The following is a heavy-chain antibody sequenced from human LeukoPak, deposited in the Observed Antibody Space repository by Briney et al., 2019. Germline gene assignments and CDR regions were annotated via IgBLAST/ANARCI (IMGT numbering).Heavy chain of an antibody. Sequence: ASVKVSCKASGYTFISYGISWVRQAPGQGLEWMGWISAYNGNTNYAQKLQGRVTMTTDTSTSTAYMELRSLRSDDTAVYYCARDETIFGVVINRAFDYWGQGTLVTVSS. J-gene: IGHJ4*02. D-gene: IGHD3-3*01. CDR1: GYTFISYG. CDR2: ISAYNGNT. CDR3: ARDETIFGVVINRAFDY. V-gene: IGHV1-18*01.